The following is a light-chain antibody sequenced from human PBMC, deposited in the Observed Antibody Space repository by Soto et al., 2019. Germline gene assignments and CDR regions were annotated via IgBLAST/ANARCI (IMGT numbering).Light chain of an antibody. CDR3: QQYGSSPLT. V-gene: IGKV3-11*01. Sequence: EIVLTQSPATLSLSPGERATLSCRASQSVRSSLAWYQQTPGQAPRLLIYDTSSRATGIPARFSGSGSGTEFTLTISGLQSEDFAVFYCQQYGSSPLTFGGGTKVDIK. CDR1: QSVRSS. J-gene: IGKJ4*01. CDR2: DTS.